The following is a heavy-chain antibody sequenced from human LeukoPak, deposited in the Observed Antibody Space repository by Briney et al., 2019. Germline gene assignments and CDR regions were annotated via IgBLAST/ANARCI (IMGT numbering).Heavy chain of an antibody. J-gene: IGHJ4*02. CDR1: GFTFDDYA. D-gene: IGHD1-1*01. CDR3: ARDLAGATTGAIPLFDY. Sequence: GRSLRLSCAASGFTFDDYAMHWVRQAPGKGLEWVSGISWNSGSIGYADSVKGRFTISRDNAKNSLYLQMNSLRAEDTAVYYCARDLAGATTGAIPLFDYWGQGTLVTVSS. V-gene: IGHV3-9*01. CDR2: ISWNSGSI.